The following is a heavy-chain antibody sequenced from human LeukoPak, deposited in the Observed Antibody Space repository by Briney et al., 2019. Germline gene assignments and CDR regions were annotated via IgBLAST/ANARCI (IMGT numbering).Heavy chain of an antibody. CDR3: ARRSQYYYDSSGYFFDY. V-gene: IGHV3-20*04. CDR2: INWNGGST. D-gene: IGHD3-22*01. Sequence: GGSLRLSCAASGFTFDDYGMSWVRQAPGKGLEWVSGINWNGGSTGCADSVKGRFTISRDDAKNSLYLQMNSLRAEDTALYYCARRSQYYYDSSGYFFDYWGQGTLVTVSS. CDR1: GFTFDDYG. J-gene: IGHJ4*02.